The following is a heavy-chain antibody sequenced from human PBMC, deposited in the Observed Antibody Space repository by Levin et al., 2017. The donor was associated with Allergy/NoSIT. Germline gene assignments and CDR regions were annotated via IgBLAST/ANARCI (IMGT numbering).Heavy chain of an antibody. D-gene: IGHD3-10*01. CDR1: GFTFSSYA. CDR3: AKDGSGSYGLYYFDY. CDR2: ISGVGYSA. Sequence: GGSLRLSCAASGFTFSSYAMSWVRQAPGKGLVWVSAISGVGYSAYYADSVKGRFTISRDNSENTLYLQMNSLTAEDTAVYYCAKDGSGSYGLYYFDYWGQGTLATVSS. J-gene: IGHJ4*02. V-gene: IGHV3-23*01.